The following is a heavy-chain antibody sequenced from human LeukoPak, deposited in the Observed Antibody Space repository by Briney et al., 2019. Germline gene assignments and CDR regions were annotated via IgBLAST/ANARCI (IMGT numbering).Heavy chain of an antibody. V-gene: IGHV1-69*01. Sequence: AVKVSCKASGGTFSSYAISWVRQAPGQGREWMGGIIPIFGTANYAQKFQGRATITADESTSTAYMELSSLRSEDTAVYYCARDLVAAAGFDCWGQGTLVTVSS. CDR2: IIPIFGTA. D-gene: IGHD6-13*01. CDR3: ARDLVAAAGFDC. CDR1: GGTFSSYA. J-gene: IGHJ4*02.